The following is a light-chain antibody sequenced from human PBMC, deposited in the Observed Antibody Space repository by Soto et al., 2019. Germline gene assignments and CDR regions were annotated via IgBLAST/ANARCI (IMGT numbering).Light chain of an antibody. CDR2: GAS. CDR1: QSVSSN. CDR3: QQYNNLPYT. Sequence: EIVMTQSPATLAVSPGERAALSCRASQSVSSNFAWYQQKPGQAPRLLIYGASSRATGPPARFSGSGSGTEFTLTISSLQSEDFAVYYCQQYNNLPYTFGLGTKLEMK. V-gene: IGKV3-15*01. J-gene: IGKJ2*01.